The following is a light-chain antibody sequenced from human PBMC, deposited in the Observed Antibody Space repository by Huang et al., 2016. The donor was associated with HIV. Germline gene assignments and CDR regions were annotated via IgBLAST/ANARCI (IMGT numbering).Light chain of an antibody. CDR1: AGVSNN. CDR3: QQYNNWPPWT. Sequence: IVMTQSPATLSVSPGERATLSCRASAGVSNNVAWYQQRPGQTPRLLIHGASTRHTGIPAKFSGRGSGTEFTLTITSLQPEDSAVYYCQQYNNWPPWTFGPGTQVEI. CDR2: GAS. V-gene: IGKV3D-15*01. J-gene: IGKJ1*01.